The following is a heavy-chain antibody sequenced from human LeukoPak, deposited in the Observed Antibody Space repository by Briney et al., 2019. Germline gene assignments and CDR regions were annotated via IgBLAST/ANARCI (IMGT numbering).Heavy chain of an antibody. CDR2: INHSGST. V-gene: IGHV4-59*08. Sequence: PSETLSLTCTVSGGSISSYYWSWIRQPPGKGLEWIGEINHSGSTNYNPSLKSRVTISVDTSKNQFSLKLSSVTAADTAVYYCARHGKFDYDFWSGNNWFDPWGQGTLVTVSS. CDR1: GGSISSYY. J-gene: IGHJ5*02. D-gene: IGHD3-3*01. CDR3: ARHGKFDYDFWSGNNWFDP.